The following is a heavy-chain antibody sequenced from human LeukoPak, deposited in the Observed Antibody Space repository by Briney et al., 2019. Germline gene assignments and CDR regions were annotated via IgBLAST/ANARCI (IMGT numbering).Heavy chain of an antibody. CDR1: GYTLTELS. V-gene: IGHV1-24*01. Sequence: ASVEVSCKVSGYTLTELSMHWVRQAPGKGLEWMGGFDPEDGETIYAQKFQGRVTMTEDTSTDTAYMELSSLRSEDTAVYYCATGSGYSSSWYSYSWFDPWGQGTLVTVSS. CDR3: ATGSGYSSSWYSYSWFDP. CDR2: FDPEDGET. D-gene: IGHD6-13*01. J-gene: IGHJ5*02.